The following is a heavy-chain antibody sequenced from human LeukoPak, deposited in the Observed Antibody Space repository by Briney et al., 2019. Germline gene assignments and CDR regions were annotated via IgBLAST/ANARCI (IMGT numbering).Heavy chain of an antibody. J-gene: IGHJ4*02. CDR1: GFTFSSYA. Sequence: GGSLRLSCAASGFTFSSYAMSWVRQAPGKGLEWVSAISGSGGSSYYADSVKGRFTISRDNSKNTLYLQMNSLRAEDTAVYYCAKDRNGDIVVPFDYWGQGTLVTVSS. CDR3: AKDRNGDIVVPFDY. D-gene: IGHD2-2*01. CDR2: ISGSGGSS. V-gene: IGHV3-23*01.